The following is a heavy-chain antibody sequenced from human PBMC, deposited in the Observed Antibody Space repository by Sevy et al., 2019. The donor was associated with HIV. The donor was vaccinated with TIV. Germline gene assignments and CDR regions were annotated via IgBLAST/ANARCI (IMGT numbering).Heavy chain of an antibody. Sequence: SETLSLTCTVSGGSVSSGSHYWSWIRQPPGKGLEWIGYIYYSGSTNYNPSLKSRVTISVDTSKNQFSLKLSSVTAADTAVYYCARANVDTAMVVFDYWGQGTLVTVSS. CDR3: ARANVDTAMVVFDY. J-gene: IGHJ4*02. CDR2: IYYSGST. CDR1: GGSVSSGSHY. V-gene: IGHV4-61*01. D-gene: IGHD5-18*01.